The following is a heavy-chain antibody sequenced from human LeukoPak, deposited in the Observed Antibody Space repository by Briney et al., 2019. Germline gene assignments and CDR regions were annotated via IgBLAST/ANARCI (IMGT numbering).Heavy chain of an antibody. D-gene: IGHD1/OR15-1a*01. V-gene: IGHV1-46*01. CDR3: VRVPKNTIYGMDV. CDR2: INPSGGST. Sequence: VASVKVSCKASGYTFTSYYMHWVRQAPGQGLEWMGIINPSGGSTSYAQKFQGRVTMTRDTSTSTVYMELSSLRSEDTAVYYCVRVPKNTIYGMDVWGQGTTVTVSS. CDR1: GYTFTSYY. J-gene: IGHJ6*02.